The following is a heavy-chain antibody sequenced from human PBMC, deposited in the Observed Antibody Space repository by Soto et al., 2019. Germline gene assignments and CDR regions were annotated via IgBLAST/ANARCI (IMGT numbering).Heavy chain of an antibody. CDR2: ISSSSSTI. CDR3: ATGRGTSPSWWFDP. V-gene: IGHV3-48*02. D-gene: IGHD2-2*01. J-gene: IGHJ5*02. CDR1: GFTFSSYS. Sequence: PGGSLRLSCAASGFTFSSYSMNWVRQAPGKGLEWVSYISSSSSTIYYADSVKGRFTISRDNAKNSLYLQMNSLRDEDTAVYYCATGRGTSPSWWFDPWGQGTLVTVSS.